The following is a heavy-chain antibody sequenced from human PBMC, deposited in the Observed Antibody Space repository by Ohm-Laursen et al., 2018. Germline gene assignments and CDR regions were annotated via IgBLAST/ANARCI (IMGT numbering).Heavy chain of an antibody. V-gene: IGHV3-7*01. CDR1: GFTFSSYW. Sequence: SLRLSCAASGFTFSSYWMSWVRQAPGKGLEWVANINQDGSDKYYVDSVKGRFSVSRDNAKGSLYLQMNSLRAEDTAVYYCARGVSTYYDFWSGYASSYWGQGTLVTVSS. D-gene: IGHD3-3*01. CDR3: ARGVSTYYDFWSGYASSY. CDR2: INQDGSDK. J-gene: IGHJ4*02.